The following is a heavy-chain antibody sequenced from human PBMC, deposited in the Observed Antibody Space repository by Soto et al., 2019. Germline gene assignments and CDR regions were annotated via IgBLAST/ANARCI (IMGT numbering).Heavy chain of an antibody. Sequence: QVQLVQSGAEVKKPGDSVKVSCKASGYIFTSYGIGWVRQAPGQGLEWMGWISTHNGNTNYVQKFQGRVTMTTDTSTSKAYMELRSLRSDDTAVYYCATHGSGSFWGQGTLVTVSS. V-gene: IGHV1-18*01. CDR3: ATHGSGSF. D-gene: IGHD3-10*01. CDR1: GYIFTSYG. J-gene: IGHJ4*02. CDR2: ISTHNGNT.